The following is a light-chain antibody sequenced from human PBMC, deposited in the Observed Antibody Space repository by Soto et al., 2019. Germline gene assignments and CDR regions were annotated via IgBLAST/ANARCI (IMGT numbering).Light chain of an antibody. Sequence: DIQMTQSPSSVSASVGDRITITCRASQDITKFLAWYQQTPGKAPKLLIRGASSLQSGVPSRFSGSGSETEFTLTIRSLQSEDFAVYFCQQYNNWPSFGQGTRLEIK. CDR1: QDITKF. CDR3: QQYNNWPS. J-gene: IGKJ5*01. V-gene: IGKV1-12*02. CDR2: GAS.